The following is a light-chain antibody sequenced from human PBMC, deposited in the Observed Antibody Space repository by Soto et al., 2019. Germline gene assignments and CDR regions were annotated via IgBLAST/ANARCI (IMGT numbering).Light chain of an antibody. Sequence: QLVLTQSPSASASLGASVKLTCTLSSGHSSYAIAWHQQQPEKGPRYLMKLDSDGSHTKGDSIRDRLSGSSSWAERYLTISSLQAEVEADYYCQTWGTGIHVVFGGGTKQPDL. CDR1: SGHSSYA. V-gene: IGLV4-69*01. J-gene: IGLJ2*01. CDR3: QTWGTGIHVV. CDR2: LDSDGSH.